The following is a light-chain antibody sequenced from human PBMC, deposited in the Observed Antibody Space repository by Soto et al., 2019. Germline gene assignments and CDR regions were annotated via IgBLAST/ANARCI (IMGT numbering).Light chain of an antibody. CDR2: DAS. CDR1: QSVGSN. CDR3: QQYDDWPLT. Sequence: EIVMTQSPATLSVSPGERVTLSCRASQSVGSNLAWYQQKPGLAPRVLIYDASTRATVIPARFSGSGSGTEFTLTISSLQSEDFAVYYCQQYDDWPLTFGGGTKVEIK. J-gene: IGKJ4*01. V-gene: IGKV3-15*01.